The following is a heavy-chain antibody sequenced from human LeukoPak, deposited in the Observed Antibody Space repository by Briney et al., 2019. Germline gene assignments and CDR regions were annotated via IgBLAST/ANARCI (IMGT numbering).Heavy chain of an antibody. CDR3: ASAGLLYYYGMDV. Sequence: GGSLRLSCAASGFTVSSNYMSWVRQAPGKGLEWVSVIYSSGSTYYADSVKGRFTISRDNSKNTLYLQMNSLRAEDTAVYYCASAGLLYYYGMDVWGQGTTVTVSS. V-gene: IGHV3-66*01. D-gene: IGHD2-15*01. J-gene: IGHJ6*02. CDR2: IYSSGST. CDR1: GFTVSSNY.